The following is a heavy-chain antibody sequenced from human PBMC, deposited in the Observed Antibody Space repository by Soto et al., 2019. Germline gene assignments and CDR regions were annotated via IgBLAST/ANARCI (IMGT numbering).Heavy chain of an antibody. V-gene: IGHV3-73*02. CDR3: TSRRDWTTVAPLDY. D-gene: IGHD1-1*01. CDR1: GFTFSDSA. J-gene: IGHJ4*02. CDR2: IRNKGNNYAT. Sequence: EVQLVESGGGLVQPGGSLKLSCAASGFTFSDSAMHWVRQASGKGLEWVGRIRNKGNNYATAYTASVKGSFTISRDDSKNTVYLQLNSLKIDDTGVYYCTSRRDWTTVAPLDYWGLGTLVTVSS.